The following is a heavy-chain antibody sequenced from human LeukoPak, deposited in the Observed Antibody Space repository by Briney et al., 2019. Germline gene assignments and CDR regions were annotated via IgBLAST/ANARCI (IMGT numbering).Heavy chain of an antibody. Sequence: GGSLRLSCAASGFTFSSYSMNWVRQAPGKGLEWVSSISSSSSYIYYADSVKGRFTISRDNAKNSLYLQMNSLRAEDTAVYYCARDHGLTPYYYDSSGYYPYWGQGTPVTVSS. CDR3: ARDHGLTPYYYDSSGYYPY. CDR1: GFTFSSYS. J-gene: IGHJ4*02. CDR2: ISSSSSYI. D-gene: IGHD3-22*01. V-gene: IGHV3-21*01.